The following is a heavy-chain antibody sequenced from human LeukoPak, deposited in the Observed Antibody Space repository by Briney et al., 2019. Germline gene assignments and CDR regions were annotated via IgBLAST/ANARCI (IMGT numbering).Heavy chain of an antibody. Sequence: GGSLRLSCAASGFTFSSYAMHWVRQAPGKGLEWVAVISYDGSNKYYADSVKGRFTISRDNSKNTLYLQMNSLRAEDTAVYYCAKTSYSSGWYGNHAFDIWGQGTMVTVSS. D-gene: IGHD6-19*01. CDR1: GFTFSSYA. J-gene: IGHJ3*02. CDR3: AKTSYSSGWYGNHAFDI. V-gene: IGHV3-30*04. CDR2: ISYDGSNK.